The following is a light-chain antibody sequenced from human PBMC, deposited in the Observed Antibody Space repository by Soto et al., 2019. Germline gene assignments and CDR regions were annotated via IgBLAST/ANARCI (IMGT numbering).Light chain of an antibody. Sequence: QSALTQPASVSGSPGQSITISCTGTSSDVGGYNYVSWYQQHPGKAPKLMIYEVSNRPSGVSNRFSGSKSGNTASLTLSGPPAEDEGDYYCSSYTSSSTLAVFGTGTKLTVL. V-gene: IGLV2-14*01. CDR3: SSYTSSSTLAV. CDR2: EVS. CDR1: SSDVGGYNY. J-gene: IGLJ1*01.